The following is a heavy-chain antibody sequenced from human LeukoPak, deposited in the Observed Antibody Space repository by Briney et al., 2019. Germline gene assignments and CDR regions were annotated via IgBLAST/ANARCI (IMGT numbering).Heavy chain of an antibody. J-gene: IGHJ4*02. CDR2: ISSSGSTI. Sequence: PGGSLRLPCVVSGFTVSSYEMNWVRQAPGKGLEWVSYISSSGSTIYYADSVKGRFTISRDNGRNSQYLQMSSLRADDTAIYYCARDSRVRASRGDLLCWAPRTLVTVSS. CDR1: GFTVSSYE. CDR3: ARDSRVRASRGDLLC. D-gene: IGHD1-26*01. V-gene: IGHV3-48*03.